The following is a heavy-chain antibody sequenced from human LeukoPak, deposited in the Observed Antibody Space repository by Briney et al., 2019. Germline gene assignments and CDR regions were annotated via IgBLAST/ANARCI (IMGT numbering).Heavy chain of an antibody. CDR2: IYSRGGT. Sequence: GGSLRLSCAVSGFSVNNNYMNWVRQAPGKGLEWVSLIYSRGGTSYADSVKGRLTISRDSSKNTLFLQMNSLRVEDTAVYYCARDPPGIAASGTYYWGQGTLVTVSS. V-gene: IGHV3-53*01. D-gene: IGHD6-13*01. CDR1: GFSVNNNY. J-gene: IGHJ4*02. CDR3: ARDPPGIAASGTYY.